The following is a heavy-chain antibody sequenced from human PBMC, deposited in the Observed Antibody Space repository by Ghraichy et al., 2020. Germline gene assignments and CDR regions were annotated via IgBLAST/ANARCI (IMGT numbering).Heavy chain of an antibody. CDR1: GFTFSSYG. V-gene: IGHV3-30*02. D-gene: IGHD3-22*01. CDR2: IRYDGSNK. Sequence: GGSLRLSCAASGFTFSSYGMHWVRQAPGKGLEWVAFIRYDGSNKYYADSVKGRFTISRDNSKNTLYLQMNSLRAEDTAVYYCAKEYNAKTDYYDSSGYYLLGYWGQGTLVTVSS. CDR3: AKEYNAKTDYYDSSGYYLLGY. J-gene: IGHJ4*02.